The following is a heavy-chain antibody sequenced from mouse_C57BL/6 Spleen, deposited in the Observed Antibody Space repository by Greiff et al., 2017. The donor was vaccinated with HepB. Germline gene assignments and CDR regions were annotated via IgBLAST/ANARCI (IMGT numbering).Heavy chain of an antibody. CDR1: GYTFTSYW. Sequence: QVQLQQPGAELVKPGASVKVSCKASGYTFTSYWMHWVKQRPGQGLEWIGRIHPSDSDTNYNQKFKGKATLTVDKSSTTAYMQRSSLTYEDSAVYYCAIEGLGPWFAYWGQGTLVTVSA. D-gene: IGHD4-1*01. CDR3: AIEGLGPWFAY. V-gene: IGHV1-74*01. J-gene: IGHJ3*01. CDR2: IHPSDSDT.